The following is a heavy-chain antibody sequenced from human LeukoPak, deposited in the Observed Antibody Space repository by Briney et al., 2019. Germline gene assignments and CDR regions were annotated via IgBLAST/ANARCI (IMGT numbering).Heavy chain of an antibody. Sequence: SETLSLTCAVYGGSLSGYYWSWIRQPPGKGLEWIGEINHSGSANYNPSLKSRVTISVDTSKNQFSLKLSSVTAADTAVYYCARGGIITSYAFEIWGQGAMVTVSS. CDR1: GGSLSGYY. D-gene: IGHD6-6*01. J-gene: IGHJ3*02. V-gene: IGHV4-34*01. CDR2: INHSGSA. CDR3: ARGGIITSYAFEI.